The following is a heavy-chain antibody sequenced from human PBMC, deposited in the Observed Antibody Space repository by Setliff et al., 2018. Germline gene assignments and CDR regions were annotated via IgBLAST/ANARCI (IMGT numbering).Heavy chain of an antibody. Sequence: NPSETLSLTCAVSGGSISSSNWWSWIRQPAGKGLEWIGHIYTSGSTNYNPSLKSRVTISVDTSKNQFSLKLSSVTAADTAVYYCARTRGSSGWLNWFDPWGQGTLVTVSS. CDR1: GGSISSSNW. J-gene: IGHJ5*02. D-gene: IGHD6-19*01. CDR2: IYTSGST. CDR3: ARTRGSSGWLNWFDP. V-gene: IGHV4-61*09.